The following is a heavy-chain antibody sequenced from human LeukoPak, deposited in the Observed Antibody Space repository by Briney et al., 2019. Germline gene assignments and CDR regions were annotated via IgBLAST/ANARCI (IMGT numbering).Heavy chain of an antibody. V-gene: IGHV4-34*01. J-gene: IGHJ6*03. CDR2: INHSGST. CDR3: AREHYYYYMDV. CDR1: GESFTNFY. Sequence: SETLSLTCAVYGESFTNFYWSWIRQPPGKGLEWIGEINHSGSTNYNTSLKSRVTISVDTSKNQFSLKLSSVTAADTAVYYCAREHYYYYMDVWGKGTTVTISS.